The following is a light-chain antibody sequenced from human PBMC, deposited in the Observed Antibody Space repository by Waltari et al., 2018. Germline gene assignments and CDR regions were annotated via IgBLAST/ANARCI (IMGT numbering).Light chain of an antibody. CDR3: QKYVNLPAT. CDR1: QSVGRF. CDR2: HAS. Sequence: SLSPGERATLSCRASQSVGRFLAWYQRKPGQAPRLLIYHASIRATGIPDRFSGSGSGTDFSLTISGLEPEDFAVYYCQKYVNLPATFGQGTKVEIK. J-gene: IGKJ1*01. V-gene: IGKV3-20*01.